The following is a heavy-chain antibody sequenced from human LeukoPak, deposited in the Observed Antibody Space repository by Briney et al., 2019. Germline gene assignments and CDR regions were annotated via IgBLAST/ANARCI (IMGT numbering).Heavy chain of an antibody. V-gene: IGHV3-11*04. CDR2: ISSSSGTI. CDR1: GFTFSDYY. CDR3: ARFDFRGNSGASI. J-gene: IGHJ3*02. D-gene: IGHD4-23*01. Sequence: KPGGSLRLSCAASGFTFSDYYMSWIRQAPGKGLEWVSHISSSSGTIYYADSVKGRFTISRDNAKNSLYLQMHSLRDEDTALYYCARFDFRGNSGASIWGQGTMVTVSS.